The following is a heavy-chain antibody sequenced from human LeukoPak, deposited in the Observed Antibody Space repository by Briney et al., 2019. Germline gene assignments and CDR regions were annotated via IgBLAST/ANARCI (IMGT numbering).Heavy chain of an antibody. Sequence: SETLSLTCAVYGGSFSGYYWSWIRQPPGKGLEWIGEINHSGSTDYNPSLKSRVTISVDTSKNQFSLKLSSVTAADTAVYYCARGPPTVTRKKQQRTFLDYFQHWGQGTLVTVSS. D-gene: IGHD4-17*01. CDR2: INHSGST. CDR1: GGSFSGYY. J-gene: IGHJ1*01. CDR3: ARGPPTVTRKKQQRTFLDYFQH. V-gene: IGHV4-34*01.